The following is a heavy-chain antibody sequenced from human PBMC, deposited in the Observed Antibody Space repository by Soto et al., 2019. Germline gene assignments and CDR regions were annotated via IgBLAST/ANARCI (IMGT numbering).Heavy chain of an antibody. CDR1: GGSISSYY. CDR2: IYRTGST. CDR3: ASRDPGTSVDY. J-gene: IGHJ4*02. Sequence: SETLSLTCTVSGGSISSYYWSWIRQPPGQGLEWIGEIYRTGSTNYNPSLKSRVTISLDKSENQFSLKVTSLTAADTAVYYCASRDPGTSVDYWGQGTLVTVSS. V-gene: IGHV4-4*09. D-gene: IGHD1-7*01.